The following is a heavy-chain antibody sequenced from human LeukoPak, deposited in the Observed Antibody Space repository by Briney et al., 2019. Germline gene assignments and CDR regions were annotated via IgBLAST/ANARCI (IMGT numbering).Heavy chain of an antibody. J-gene: IGHJ6*02. CDR3: ARELTTLEHLGYYYVMDV. CDR1: GFTFSSYA. V-gene: IGHV3-30-3*01. Sequence: PGRSLRLSCAASGFTFSSYAMHWVRQAPGKGLGWVIVISSDGSNKYYADSVKGRFTVSRDNSKNTLYLQMNSLRDKDTAVYYCARELTTLEHLGYYYVMDVWGQGTTVTVSS. D-gene: IGHD2-15*01. CDR2: ISSDGSNK.